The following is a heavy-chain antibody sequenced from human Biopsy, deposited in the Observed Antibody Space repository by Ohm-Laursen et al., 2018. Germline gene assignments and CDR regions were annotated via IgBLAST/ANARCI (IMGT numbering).Heavy chain of an antibody. V-gene: IGHV1-2*02. Sequence: GASVKVSCKASGYAFIGSYIHWVRQAPGQGLEWMGWINPDSGGTHYAQTFQGRVTMTRDTSASTAYMDLSRLTSNDTAVYYCARRAILEPGRRMGFWGQGTTVIVSS. J-gene: IGHJ6*02. CDR1: GYAFIGSY. D-gene: IGHD3-3*01. CDR3: ARRAILEPGRRMGF. CDR2: INPDSGGT.